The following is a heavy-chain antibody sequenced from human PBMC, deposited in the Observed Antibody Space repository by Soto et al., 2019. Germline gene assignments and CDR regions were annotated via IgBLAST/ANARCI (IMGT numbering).Heavy chain of an antibody. Sequence: PSETLSLTCTVSGGSISTVDYWWSWIRQSPDMGLEWIGHIYDGGRTYNNPSLESRVTMSVDTSKSQLSLTLSSVSAADTAVYYCARGPSGDKVDSWGQGTLVIVSS. CDR1: GGSISTVDYW. CDR3: ARGPSGDKVDS. V-gene: IGHV4-30-4*01. D-gene: IGHD7-27*01. J-gene: IGHJ4*02. CDR2: IYDGGRT.